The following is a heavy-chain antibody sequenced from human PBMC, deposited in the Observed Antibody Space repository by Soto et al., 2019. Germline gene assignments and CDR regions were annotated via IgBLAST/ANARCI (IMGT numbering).Heavy chain of an antibody. CDR1: GFTVSSNY. CDR2: IYSGGST. D-gene: IGHD2-15*01. Sequence: GGSLRLSCAASGFTVSSNYMSWVRQAPGKGLEWVSVIYSGGSTYYADSVKGRFTISRHNSKNTLYLQMNSLRAEDTAVYYCAREGGYCSGGSCYDAFDIWGQGTMVTVSS. CDR3: AREGGYCSGGSCYDAFDI. V-gene: IGHV3-53*04. J-gene: IGHJ3*02.